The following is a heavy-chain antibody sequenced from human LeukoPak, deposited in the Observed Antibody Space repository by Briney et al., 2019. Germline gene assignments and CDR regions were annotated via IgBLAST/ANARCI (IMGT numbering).Heavy chain of an antibody. CDR2: ISSSGSTI. Sequence: GGSLRPSCAASGFTFSSYEMNWVRQAPGKGLEWVSYISSSGSTIYYADSVKGRFTISRDNAKNSLYLQMNSLRAEDTAVCYCARGPSPLKDYYFDYWGQGTLVTVSS. V-gene: IGHV3-48*03. J-gene: IGHJ4*02. CDR3: ARGPSPLKDYYFDY. CDR1: GFTFSSYE.